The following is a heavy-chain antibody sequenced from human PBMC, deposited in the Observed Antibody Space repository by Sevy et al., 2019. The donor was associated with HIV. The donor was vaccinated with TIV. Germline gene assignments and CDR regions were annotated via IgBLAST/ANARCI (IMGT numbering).Heavy chain of an antibody. J-gene: IGHJ4*02. CDR2: RSYDGSKK. CDR1: GFMFNRFG. D-gene: IGHD6-19*01. CDR3: AKEDGSGGPPPH. Sequence: GGSLRLSCAASGFMFNRFGMHWVRQGPGKGLEWVAGRSYDGSKKYYADSVKGRFTISRDDSKNTLYVQMNSLRAEDTAVYYCAKEDGSGGPPPHWGQGTLVTVSS. V-gene: IGHV3-30*18.